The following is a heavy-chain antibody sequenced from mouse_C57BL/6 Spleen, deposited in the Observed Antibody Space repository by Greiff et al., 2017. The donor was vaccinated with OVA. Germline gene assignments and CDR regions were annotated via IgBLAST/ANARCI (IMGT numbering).Heavy chain of an antibody. CDR1: GFTFSDYG. CDR2: ISSGSSTI. V-gene: IGHV5-17*01. J-gene: IGHJ4*01. CDR3: ARGGGPAMDY. Sequence: EVQRVDSGGGLVKPGGSLKLSCAASGFTFSDYGMHWVRQAPEKGLEWVAYISSGSSTIYYADTVKGRFTISRDNAKNTLFLQMTSLRSEDTAMYYCARGGGPAMDYWGQGTSVTVSS.